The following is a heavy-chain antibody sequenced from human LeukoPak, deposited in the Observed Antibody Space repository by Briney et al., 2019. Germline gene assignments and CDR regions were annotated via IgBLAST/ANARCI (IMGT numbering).Heavy chain of an antibody. Sequence: SVKVSCKASGGTFSSYAISWVRQAPGQGLEWMGGIIPIFGSANYAQKFQGRVTITADKSTSTAYMELSSLRSEDTAVYYCARDGGCSGGSCPFDYWGQGTLVTVSS. J-gene: IGHJ4*02. CDR3: ARDGGCSGGSCPFDY. CDR1: GGTFSSYA. CDR2: IIPIFGSA. D-gene: IGHD2-15*01. V-gene: IGHV1-69*06.